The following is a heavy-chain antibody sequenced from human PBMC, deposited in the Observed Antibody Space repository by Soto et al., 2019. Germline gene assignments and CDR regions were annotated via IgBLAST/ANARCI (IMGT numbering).Heavy chain of an antibody. J-gene: IGHJ5*02. D-gene: IGHD3-10*01. Sequence: VQLQKWGAGLLKLSGTLSFTCAVYGGSLGGNSWSWIRHPPGKGLEWIGEINHSGSTNYNPSLKSRVTISVDTSKNQFSLKLSSVTAADTAVYYCARERGVLLWFGELSWFDPWGQGTLVTVSS. V-gene: IGHV4-34*01. CDR2: INHSGST. CDR3: ARERGVLLWFGELSWFDP. CDR1: GGSLGGNS.